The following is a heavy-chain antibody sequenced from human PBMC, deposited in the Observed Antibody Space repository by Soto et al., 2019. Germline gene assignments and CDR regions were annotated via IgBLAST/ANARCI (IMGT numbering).Heavy chain of an antibody. J-gene: IGHJ4*02. Sequence: TWVRQAPGKGLEWVATIKQDGNEKYYVDSVKGRFTISRDNAKNSLYLQLNALRAEDTAVYYCAIGHWLGKWGQGTLVTVSS. CDR2: IKQDGNEK. CDR3: AIGHWLGK. V-gene: IGHV3-7*01. D-gene: IGHD6-19*01.